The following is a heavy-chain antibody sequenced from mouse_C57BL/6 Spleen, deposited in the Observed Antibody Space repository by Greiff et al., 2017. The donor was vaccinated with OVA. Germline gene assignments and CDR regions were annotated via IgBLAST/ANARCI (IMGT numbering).Heavy chain of an antibody. Sequence: VKLQESGPELVKPGASVKISCKASGYAFSSSWMNWVKQRPGKGLEWIGRIYPGDGVTNYNGKFKGKATLTADKSSSTAYMQLSSLTSEDSAVYFCARSGLRLASYYAMDYWGQGTSVTVSS. D-gene: IGHD2-4*01. CDR3: ARSGLRLASYYAMDY. J-gene: IGHJ4*01. V-gene: IGHV1-82*01. CDR2: IYPGDGVT. CDR1: GYAFSSSW.